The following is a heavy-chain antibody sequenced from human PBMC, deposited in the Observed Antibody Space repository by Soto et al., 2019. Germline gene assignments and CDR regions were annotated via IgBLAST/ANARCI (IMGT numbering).Heavy chain of an antibody. CDR2: IHNDGSRT. J-gene: IGHJ3*01. V-gene: IGHV3-74*03. CDR1: GFTFSYYW. D-gene: IGHD3-16*01. Sequence: EVQLVESGGGLVQPGESLRLSCAASGFTFSYYWMHWVRQTPGKGLLWVSHIHNDGSRTTYADSVKGRFTISRDNARNTVYLQMNSLRDDDPAVYYCARGDRGGFDLWGQGTAVTVSS. CDR3: ARGDRGGFDL.